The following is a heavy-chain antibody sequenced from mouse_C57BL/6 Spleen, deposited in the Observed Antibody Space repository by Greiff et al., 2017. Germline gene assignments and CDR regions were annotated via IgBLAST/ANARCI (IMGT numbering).Heavy chain of an antibody. V-gene: IGHV1-20*01. CDR1: GYSFTGYF. CDR3: ARQEGFAY. J-gene: IGHJ3*01. CDR2: INPYNGDT. Sequence: EVQLQQSGPELVKPGDSVKISCKASGYSFTGYFMNWVMQSHGKSLEWIGRINPYNGDTFYNQKFKGKATLTVDKSSSTAHMELRSLTSEGSAVYYCARQEGFAYWGQGTLVTVSA.